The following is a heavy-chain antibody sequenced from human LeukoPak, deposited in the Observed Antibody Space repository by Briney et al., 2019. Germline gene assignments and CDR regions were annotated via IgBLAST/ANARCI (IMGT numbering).Heavy chain of an antibody. CDR1: GGSISSHY. D-gene: IGHD6-13*01. J-gene: IGHJ5*02. CDR2: IYYSGST. Sequence: SETLSLTCTVSGGSISSHYWSWIRQPPGKGLEWIGYIYYSGSTNYNPSLKSRVTISVDTSKNQFSLKLSSVTVADTAVYYCARYSSSWPNWFDPWGQGTLVTVSS. V-gene: IGHV4-59*11. CDR3: ARYSSSWPNWFDP.